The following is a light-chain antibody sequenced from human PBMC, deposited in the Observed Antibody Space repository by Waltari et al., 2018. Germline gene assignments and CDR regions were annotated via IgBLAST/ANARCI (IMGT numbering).Light chain of an antibody. V-gene: IGLV1-40*01. J-gene: IGLJ2*01. Sequence: QSVLTQPPSVSGAPGQRVTISSTGSSSNIGAGYDVHWYQQLPDTAPKLLIYGDGDRPSGVPDRFSGSKSGTSASLAITGLQAEDEADYYCQSYDSSLSAVVFGGGTKLTVL. CDR2: GDG. CDR3: QSYDSSLSAVV. CDR1: SSNIGAGYD.